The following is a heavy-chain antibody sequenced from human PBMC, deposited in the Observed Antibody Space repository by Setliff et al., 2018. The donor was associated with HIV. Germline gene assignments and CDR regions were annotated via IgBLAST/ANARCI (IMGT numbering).Heavy chain of an antibody. CDR3: ARRKLWFGEPLYGMDV. CDR2: ISSSSSTI. Sequence: LRLSCAASGFTFSSYSMNWVRQAPGKGLEWVSYISSSSSTIYYADSVKGRFTISRDNAKNSLYLQMNSLRAEDTAVYYCARRKLWFGEPLYGMDVWGQGTTVTVSS. D-gene: IGHD3-10*01. CDR1: GFTFSSYS. J-gene: IGHJ6*02. V-gene: IGHV3-48*01.